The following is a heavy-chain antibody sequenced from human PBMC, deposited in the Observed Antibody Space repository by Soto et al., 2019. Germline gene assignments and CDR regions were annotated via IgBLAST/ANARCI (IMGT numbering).Heavy chain of an antibody. CDR3: VMVDNYVTPTPQDV. J-gene: IGHJ6*02. Sequence: QVQLVQSGDEVKKPGASVKVSCKASGYIFVNYGIAWVRQAPGQGLEWMGWISPYTGNTHSATKIQGRLTMTTDTSTSTAYMDLGSLTSDDTAVYYCVMVDNYVTPTPQDVWGQGTTVAVSS. V-gene: IGHV1-18*01. CDR2: ISPYTGNT. D-gene: IGHD3-16*01. CDR1: GYIFVNYG.